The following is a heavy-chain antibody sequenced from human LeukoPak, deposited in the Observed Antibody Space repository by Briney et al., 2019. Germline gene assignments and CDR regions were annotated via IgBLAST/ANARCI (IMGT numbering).Heavy chain of an antibody. J-gene: IGHJ5*02. D-gene: IGHD3-9*01. CDR2: INTSGNI. CDR1: GGSISSESYY. CDR3: ARHGVHLRYFDWLHDRARGRFDP. V-gene: IGHV4-61*02. Sequence: PSETLSLTCTVSGGSISSESYYWSWIRQPAGKGLEWIGRINTSGNINYNPSLKSRVTLSVDTSNNQFSLKLSSLTAADTAVYYCARHGVHLRYFDWLHDRARGRFDPWGQGTLVTVSS.